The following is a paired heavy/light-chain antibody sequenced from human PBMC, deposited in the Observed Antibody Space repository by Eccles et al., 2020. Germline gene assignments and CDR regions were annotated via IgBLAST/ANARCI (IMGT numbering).Heavy chain of an antibody. CDR3: ARIGYCSSTSCHRYYYGMDV. V-gene: IGHV3-23*01. D-gene: IGHD2-2*01. J-gene: IGHJ6*02. CDR2: ISGSGGST. CDR1: GFTFSSYA. Sequence: EVQLLESGGGLVQPGGSLRLSCAASGFTFSSYAMSWVRQAPGKGLEWVSAISGSGGSTYYADSVKGRFTISRDNSKNTLYLQMNSLRAEDTAVYYCARIGYCSSTSCHRYYYGMDVWGQGTTVTVSS.
Light chain of an antibody. V-gene: IGKV1D-13*01. CDR3: QQFNNYPLT. Sequence: AIQLTQSPSSLSASVGDRVTITCRASQGISSALAWYQQKPGKAPKLLIYDASSLESGVPSRFSGSGSGTDFTLTISSLQPEDFATYYCQQFNNYPLTFGGGTKVEIK. J-gene: IGKJ4*01. CDR2: DAS. CDR1: QGISSA.